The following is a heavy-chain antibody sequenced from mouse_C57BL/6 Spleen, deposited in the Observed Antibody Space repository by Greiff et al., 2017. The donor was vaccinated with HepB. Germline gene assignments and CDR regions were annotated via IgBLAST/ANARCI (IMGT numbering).Heavy chain of an antibody. D-gene: IGHD2-4*01. CDR3: AKDGGLRRGSWFAY. V-gene: IGHV3-1*01. J-gene: IGHJ3*01. CDR2: ISYSGST. Sequence: EVHLVESGPGMVKPSQSLSLTCTVTGYSITSGYDWHWIRHFPGNKLEWMGYISYSGSTNYNPSLKSRISITHDTSKNHFFLKLNSMTTEDTATYYCAKDGGLRRGSWFAYWGPGALVTVS. CDR1: GYSITSGYD.